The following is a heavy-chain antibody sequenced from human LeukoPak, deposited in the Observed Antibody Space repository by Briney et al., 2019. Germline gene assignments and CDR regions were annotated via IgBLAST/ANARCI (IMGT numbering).Heavy chain of an antibody. CDR1: GGSVSSGSYY. Sequence: SETLSLTCTVSGGSVSSGSYYWSWIRQPPGKGLEWIGYIYYSGSTNYNPSLKSRVTISVDTSKNQFSLKLSSVTAADTAVYYCARATRKADAFDIWAKGQWSPSLQ. CDR2: IYYSGST. J-gene: IGHJ3*02. D-gene: IGHD1-14*01. V-gene: IGHV4-61*01. CDR3: ARATRKADAFDI.